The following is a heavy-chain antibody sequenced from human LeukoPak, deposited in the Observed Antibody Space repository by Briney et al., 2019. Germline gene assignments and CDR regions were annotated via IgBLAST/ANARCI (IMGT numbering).Heavy chain of an antibody. V-gene: IGHV4-59*11. CDR1: GGSISSHY. Sequence: ASETLSLTCTVSGGSISSHYWSWIRQPPGKGLEWIGYIYYSGSTNYNPSLKSRVTISVDTSKNQFSLKLSSVTAADTAVYYCARSIAARRGAYNYYMDVWGKGTTVTVSS. CDR2: IYYSGST. J-gene: IGHJ6*03. D-gene: IGHD6-6*01. CDR3: ARSIAARRGAYNYYMDV.